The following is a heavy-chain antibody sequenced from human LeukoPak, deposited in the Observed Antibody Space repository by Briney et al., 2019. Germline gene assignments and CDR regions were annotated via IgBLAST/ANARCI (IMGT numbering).Heavy chain of an antibody. CDR3: ARGVRNWFDP. CDR2: INHSGST. V-gene: IGHV4-34*01. J-gene: IGHJ5*02. CDR1: GFTVLSNW. D-gene: IGHD3-10*01. Sequence: GSLRLSCTASGFTVLSNWMSWVRQPPGKGLEWIGEINHSGSTNYNPSLKSRVTISVDTSKNQFSLKLSSVTAADTAVYYCARGVRNWFDPWGQGTLVTVSS.